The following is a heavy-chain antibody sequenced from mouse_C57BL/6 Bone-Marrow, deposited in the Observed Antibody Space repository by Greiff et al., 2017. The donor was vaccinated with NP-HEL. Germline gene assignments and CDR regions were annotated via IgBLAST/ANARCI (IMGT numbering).Heavy chain of an antibody. D-gene: IGHD2-4*01. J-gene: IGHJ1*03. V-gene: IGHV1-15*01. CDR2: IDPETGGT. CDR3: TRRYDYDVAWYFDV. Sequence: VQLVESGAELVRPGASVTLSCKASGYTFTDYEMHWVKQTPVHGLEWIGAIDPETGGTAYNQKFKGKAILTADKSSSTAYMELRSLTSEDSAVYYCTRRYDYDVAWYFDVWGTGTTVTVSS. CDR1: GYTFTDYE.